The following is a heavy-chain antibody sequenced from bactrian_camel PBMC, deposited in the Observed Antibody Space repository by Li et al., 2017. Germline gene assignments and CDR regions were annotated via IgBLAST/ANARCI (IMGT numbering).Heavy chain of an antibody. D-gene: IGHD3*01. CDR1: GFTASGFA. V-gene: IGHV3S67*01. CDR2: ISSDGRT. Sequence: DVQLVESGGDLVQPGGSLRLSCATSGFTASGFAMHWVRQAPENNCEFVARISSDGRTVYADWVKGRFIISQDKAKKATYLQMNSLKPEDTAVYYCSAARGRAAMPPCPGQGTQVTVS. J-gene: IGHJ4*01.